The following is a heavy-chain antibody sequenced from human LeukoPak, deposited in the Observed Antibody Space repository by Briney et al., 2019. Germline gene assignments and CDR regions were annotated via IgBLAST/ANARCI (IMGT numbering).Heavy chain of an antibody. CDR3: ARGQYHYDSSGYYQFDY. D-gene: IGHD3-22*01. J-gene: IGHJ4*02. CDR1: EFTFSSFW. Sequence: GGSLRLSCAASEFTFSSFWMNWVRQAPGKGLEWVANIKPDGSEKYYVDSVKGRFTISRVNAKNSLYLQMNSLRAEDTAVYYCARGQYHYDSSGYYQFDYWGQGTLVTVSS. V-gene: IGHV3-7*03. CDR2: IKPDGSEK.